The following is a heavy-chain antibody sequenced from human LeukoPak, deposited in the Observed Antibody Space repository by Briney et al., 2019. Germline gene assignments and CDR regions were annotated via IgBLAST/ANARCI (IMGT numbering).Heavy chain of an antibody. CDR2: IDSGGGAT. V-gene: IGHV3-48*02. CDR1: GFTFSAYS. D-gene: IGHD2-15*01. Sequence: GGSPRLSCSASGFTFSAYSMNWVRQAPGKGLEWISFIDSGGGATYYADSVKGRFTISRDNAKNSLYLQMNGLRDEDTADYYCARVGFAGSSGGDYWGQGTLVTVSS. CDR3: ARVGFAGSSGGDY. J-gene: IGHJ4*02.